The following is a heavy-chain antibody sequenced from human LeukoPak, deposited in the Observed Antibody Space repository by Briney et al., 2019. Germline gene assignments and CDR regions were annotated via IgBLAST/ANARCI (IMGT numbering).Heavy chain of an antibody. CDR1: GYTFTSYY. CDR2: INPSGGST. J-gene: IGHJ4*02. CDR3: ARISDGYRREMSFDY. V-gene: IGHV1-46*01. Sequence: SVKVSCKASGYTFTSYYMHWVRQAPGQGLEWMGIINPSGGSTSYAQKFQGRVTMTRDTSTSKVYMELSSMRSEDTAVYYCARISDGYRREMSFDYWGQGTLVTVSS. D-gene: IGHD5-24*01.